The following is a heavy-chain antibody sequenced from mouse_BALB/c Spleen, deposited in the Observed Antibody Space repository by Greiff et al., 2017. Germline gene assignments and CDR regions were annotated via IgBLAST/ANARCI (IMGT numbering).Heavy chain of an antibody. Sequence: EVKLVESGGGLVQPGGSRKLSCAASGFTFSSFGMHWVRQAPEKGLEWVAYISSGSSTIYYADTVKGRFTISRDNPKNTLFLQMTSLRSEDTAMYYCARYYDDGYYAMDYWGQGTSVTVSS. CDR1: GFTFSSFG. J-gene: IGHJ4*01. V-gene: IGHV5-17*02. D-gene: IGHD2-4*01. CDR2: ISSGSSTI. CDR3: ARYYDDGYYAMDY.